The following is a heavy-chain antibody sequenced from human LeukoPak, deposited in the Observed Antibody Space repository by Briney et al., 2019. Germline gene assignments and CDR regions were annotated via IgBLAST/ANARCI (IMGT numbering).Heavy chain of an antibody. CDR1: GGTFSSYA. Sequence: SVKVSCKASGGTFSSYAISWVRQAPGQGLEWMGGIIPIFGTANYAQKFQGRVTMTRDMSTSTVYMELSSLRSEDTAVYYCARDLYSSSWYYFDYWGQGTLVTVSS. CDR3: ARDLYSSSWYYFDY. CDR2: IIPIFGTA. D-gene: IGHD6-13*01. J-gene: IGHJ4*02. V-gene: IGHV1-69*05.